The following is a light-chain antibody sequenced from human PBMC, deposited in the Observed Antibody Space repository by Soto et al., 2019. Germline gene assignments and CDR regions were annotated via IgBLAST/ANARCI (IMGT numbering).Light chain of an antibody. CDR3: SSYTSSSTPYV. CDR1: SSDVGGYNY. Sequence: QSALTQPASVSGSPGQSITISCTGTSSDVGGYNYVSWYQQHPVKAPKLMIYDVTNGPSGVSDRFSGSKSGNTASLTISGLQAEDEADYYCSSYTSSSTPYVFGTGTKVTVL. CDR2: DVT. V-gene: IGLV2-14*01. J-gene: IGLJ1*01.